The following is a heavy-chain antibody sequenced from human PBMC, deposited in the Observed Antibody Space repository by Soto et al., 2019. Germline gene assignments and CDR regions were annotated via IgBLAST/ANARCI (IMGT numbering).Heavy chain of an antibody. CDR2: IKSKTDGGTT. V-gene: IGHV3-15*01. D-gene: IGHD1-20*01. CDR3: TTDSPSLYYWNDGSFDY. J-gene: IGHJ4*02. CDR1: GFTFSKAW. Sequence: GGSLRLSCAASGFTFSKAWMTWVRQAPGEGLEWVGRIKSKTDGGTTDYAAPVKGRFTISRDDSQNTLYLQMNSLKTEDTAVYDCTTDSPSLYYWNDGSFDYWGQGTLVTVSS.